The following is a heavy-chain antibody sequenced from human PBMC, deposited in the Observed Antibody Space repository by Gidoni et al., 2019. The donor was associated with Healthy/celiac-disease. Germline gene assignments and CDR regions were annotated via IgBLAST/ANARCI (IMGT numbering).Heavy chain of an antibody. V-gene: IGHV4-31*03. Sequence: QVQLQESGPGLVKPSQTLSLTCTVSGGSISSGGYYWSWIRQHPGKGLEWIGYIYYSGSTYYNPSLKSRVTISVDTSKNQFSLKLSSVTAADTAVYYCARGIDPRDIVVVPAAEGDAFDIWGQGTMVTVSS. J-gene: IGHJ3*02. D-gene: IGHD2-2*01. CDR3: ARGIDPRDIVVVPAAEGDAFDI. CDR1: GGSISSGGYY. CDR2: IYYSGST.